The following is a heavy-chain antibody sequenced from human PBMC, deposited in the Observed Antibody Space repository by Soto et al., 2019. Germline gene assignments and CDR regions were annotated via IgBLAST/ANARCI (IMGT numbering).Heavy chain of an antibody. CDR1: GFTFSNYA. J-gene: IGHJ3*02. V-gene: IGHV3-23*04. D-gene: IGHD2-15*01. CDR3: AKDRVDHNSVWDPFDM. Sequence: VQVEESGGGVVQPGRSLRLSCAASGFTFSNYAMHWVSQAPGKGLEWVSGMGGDNSDTYYANSVKGRFTISRDNSRSTLFLQMNSLRADDTAVYYCAKDRVDHNSVWDPFDMWGQGTVVIVSS. CDR2: MGGDNSDT.